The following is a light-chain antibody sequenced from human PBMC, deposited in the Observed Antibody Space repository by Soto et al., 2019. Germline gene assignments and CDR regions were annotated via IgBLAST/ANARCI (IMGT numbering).Light chain of an antibody. V-gene: IGKV1-39*01. Sequence: DIQMTQSPSSLSASVGDRVTITCRASQSIRNYLNWYQQKPGKAPKLLIYAASSLQSGVPSRFSGSGSGTDFTLTFSSLQPEDFATYDCQQSYSAPYTFGQGTKLESK. J-gene: IGKJ2*01. CDR2: AAS. CDR1: QSIRNY. CDR3: QQSYSAPYT.